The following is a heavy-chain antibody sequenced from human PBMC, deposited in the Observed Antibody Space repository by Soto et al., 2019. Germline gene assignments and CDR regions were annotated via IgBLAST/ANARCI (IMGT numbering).Heavy chain of an antibody. V-gene: IGHV4-34*01. CDR1: GGSFSGYY. Sequence: PSETLSLTCAVYGGSFSGYYWSWIRQPPGKGLEWIGEINHSGSTNYNPSLKSRVTISVDTSKNQFSLKLSSVTAADTAVYYCARGVLRFLEWLFPLPSKNQDYGMDVWGQGTTVTVSS. D-gene: IGHD3-3*01. J-gene: IGHJ6*02. CDR2: INHSGST. CDR3: ARGVLRFLEWLFPLPSKNQDYGMDV.